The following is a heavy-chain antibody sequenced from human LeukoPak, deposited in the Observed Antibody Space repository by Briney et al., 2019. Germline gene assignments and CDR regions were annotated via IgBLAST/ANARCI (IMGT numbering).Heavy chain of an antibody. CDR3: ARAYSGYPESYFDY. J-gene: IGHJ4*02. Sequence: GASVKVSCKASGYTFTSYGISWVRQAPGQGLEWMGWISAYNGNTNYAQKLQGRVTMTTDTSTSTAYMELRSLRSDDTAVYYCARAYSGYPESYFDYWGQGTLVTVSS. CDR2: ISAYNGNT. CDR1: GYTFTSYG. D-gene: IGHD5-12*01. V-gene: IGHV1-18*01.